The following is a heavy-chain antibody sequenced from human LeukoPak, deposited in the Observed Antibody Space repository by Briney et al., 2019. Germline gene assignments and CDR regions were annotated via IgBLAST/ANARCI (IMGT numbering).Heavy chain of an antibody. CDR2: ISGSGGST. J-gene: IGHJ4*02. Sequence: GGSLRLSCAASGFTFSSYAMSWVRQAPGKRLEGVSAISGSGGSTYYADSVKGRFTISRDNSKNTLYLQMNSLRAEDTAVYYCAKSSAIVVVPAATLEGAYYFDYWGQGTLVTVSS. CDR3: AKSSAIVVVPAATLEGAYYFDY. D-gene: IGHD2-2*01. V-gene: IGHV3-23*01. CDR1: GFTFSSYA.